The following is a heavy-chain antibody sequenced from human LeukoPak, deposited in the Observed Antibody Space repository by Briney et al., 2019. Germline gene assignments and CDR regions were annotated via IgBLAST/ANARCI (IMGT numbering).Heavy chain of an antibody. J-gene: IGHJ3*02. V-gene: IGHV3-48*01. Sequence: GGSLRLSCVASGFTLSSHNINWVRQAPGKGLEWVSHISSSGSITYYGDSVKGRITISRDNAKNSVSLYMNSLRAEDSAVYYCARPGITTFDIWGQGTMVTVSS. CDR1: GFTLSSHN. D-gene: IGHD2-2*01. CDR3: ARPGITTFDI. CDR2: ISSSGSIT.